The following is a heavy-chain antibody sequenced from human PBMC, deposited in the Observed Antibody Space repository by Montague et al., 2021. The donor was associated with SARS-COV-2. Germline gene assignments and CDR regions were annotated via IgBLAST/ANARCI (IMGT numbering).Heavy chain of an antibody. D-gene: IGHD3-9*01. V-gene: IGHV6-1*01. CDR3: ARDLKPPGDILTGYLPYYYYMDV. CDR2: TYYMSKWYN. CDR1: GDSVSSNSAA. Sequence: CAISGDSVSSNSAAWNWIRQSPSRGLEWLGRTYYMSKWYNDYAVSVKSRITINPDTSKNQFSLQLNSVTPEDTTVYYCARDLKPPGDILTGYLPYYYYMDVWGKGTTVTVSS. J-gene: IGHJ6*03.